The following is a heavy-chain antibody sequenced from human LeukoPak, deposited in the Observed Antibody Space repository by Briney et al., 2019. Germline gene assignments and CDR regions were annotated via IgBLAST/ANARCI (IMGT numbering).Heavy chain of an antibody. CDR1: GFTFSSYS. V-gene: IGHV3-21*01. J-gene: IGHJ6*02. Sequence: GGCLRLSCAASGFTFSSYSMNWVRQAPGKGLEWVSSVSSGSSYIYYADSVKGRFTISRDNAKTSLYLQMNSLRAEDTAVYYCARDRGAYSYYYYGVDVWGQGTTVTVSS. CDR2: VSSGSSYI. D-gene: IGHD1-1*01. CDR3: ARDRGAYSYYYYGVDV.